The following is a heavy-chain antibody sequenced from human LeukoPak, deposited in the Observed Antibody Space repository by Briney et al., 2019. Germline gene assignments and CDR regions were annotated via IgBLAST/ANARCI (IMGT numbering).Heavy chain of an antibody. Sequence: GGSLRLSCAASGFAFNTYSMNWVRQAPGKGLEWVSSISSTSTYAYYADSVRGRFTISRDNAKNSLYLQTSSLRAEDTAVYYCAKDVGQQLVRGAFDIWGQGTMVTVSS. J-gene: IGHJ3*02. D-gene: IGHD6-13*01. CDR3: AKDVGQQLVRGAFDI. V-gene: IGHV3-21*04. CDR2: ISSTSTYA. CDR1: GFAFNTYS.